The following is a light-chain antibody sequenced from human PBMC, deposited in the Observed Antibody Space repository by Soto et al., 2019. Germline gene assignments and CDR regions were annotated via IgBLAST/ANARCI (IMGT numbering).Light chain of an antibody. CDR2: DAS. CDR3: QQYGSSPIT. CDR1: QTVRNNY. J-gene: IGKJ5*01. Sequence: EFVLTQSPGTLSLSPGERATLSCRASQTVRNNYLAWYQQKPGQAPRLLIYDASSRATGIPDRFSGGGSGTEFSLTISRLEPEDCAVYYCQQYGSSPITFGQGTRLEIK. V-gene: IGKV3-20*01.